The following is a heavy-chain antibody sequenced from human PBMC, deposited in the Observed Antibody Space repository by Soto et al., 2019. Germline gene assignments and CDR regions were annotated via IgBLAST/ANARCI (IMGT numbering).Heavy chain of an antibody. Sequence: QVQLVESGGSAVQPGRSLRLSCAASGFTFSDYAMHWVRQAPGKGLDWIGVISFDGNKIFYADSVQGRFTISRDNSNNTLYLQMNTLRSEDTAFYYCAKDRERGLYFLDHWGQGTLVTVSS. D-gene: IGHD1-26*01. V-gene: IGHV3-30*18. CDR2: ISFDGNKI. J-gene: IGHJ4*02. CDR1: GFTFSDYA. CDR3: AKDRERGLYFLDH.